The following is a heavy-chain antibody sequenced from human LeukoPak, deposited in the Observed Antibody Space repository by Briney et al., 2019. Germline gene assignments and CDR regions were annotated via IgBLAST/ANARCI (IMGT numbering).Heavy chain of an antibody. D-gene: IGHD3-10*01. V-gene: IGHV4-59*08. CDR3: TRRALYGLGASDI. Sequence: SETLSLTCTVSGGSISSYYWSWIRQPPGKGLEWIGYIYYSGSTNYNPSLKSRVTISVDTSKNQFSLKLSSVTAADTAVYYCTRRALYGLGASDIWGQGTMVTVSS. CDR2: IYYSGST. CDR1: GGSISSYY. J-gene: IGHJ3*02.